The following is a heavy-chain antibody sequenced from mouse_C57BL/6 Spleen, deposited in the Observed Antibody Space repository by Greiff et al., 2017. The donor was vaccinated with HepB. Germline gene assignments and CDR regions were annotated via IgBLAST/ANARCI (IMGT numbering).Heavy chain of an antibody. CDR2: IYPGDGDT. Sequence: VQLQQSGAELVKPGASVKISCKASGYAFSSYWMNWVKQRPGKGLEWIGQIYPGDGDTNYNGKFKGKATRTADKSSSTAYMQIHNLTSEGSAVYFCDISRYDDYYGPKYYARDYWGQGTSVTGAS. D-gene: IGHD2-3*01. CDR3: DISRYDDYYGPKYYARDY. CDR1: GYAFSSYW. J-gene: IGHJ4*01. V-gene: IGHV1-80*01.